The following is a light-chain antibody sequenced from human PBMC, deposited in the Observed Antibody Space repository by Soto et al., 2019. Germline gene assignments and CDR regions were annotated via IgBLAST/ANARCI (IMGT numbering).Light chain of an antibody. V-gene: IGKV1-39*01. J-gene: IGKJ3*01. CDR2: AAS. Sequence: DIQMTQSPSSLSASVGDRVTITCRASQSISSYLNWYQQKPGKAPKLLIYAASSLQSGVPSRFSGSGSGTDFTLTISSLQPEDFATYYCQHRYSTPFTFGPGTNVDIK. CDR1: QSISSY. CDR3: QHRYSTPFT.